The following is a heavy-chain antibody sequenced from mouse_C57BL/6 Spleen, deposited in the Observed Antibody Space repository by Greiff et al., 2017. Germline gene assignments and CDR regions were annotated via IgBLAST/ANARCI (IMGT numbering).Heavy chain of an antibody. CDR1: GYSITSGYY. D-gene: IGHD4-1*02. CDR3: ARESVNWEFYYLDY. J-gene: IGHJ2*01. CDR2: ISYDGSN. Sequence: EVKLLESGPGLVKPSQSLSLTCSVTGYSITSGYYWNWIRQFPGNKLEWMGYISYDGSNNYNPSLKNRISIPRDTSKNQFFLKLNSVTTEDTATYYCARESVNWEFYYLDYWGQGTTLTVSS. V-gene: IGHV3-6*01.